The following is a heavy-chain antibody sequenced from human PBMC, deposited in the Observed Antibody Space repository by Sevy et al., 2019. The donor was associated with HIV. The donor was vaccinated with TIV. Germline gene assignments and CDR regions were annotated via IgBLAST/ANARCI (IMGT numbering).Heavy chain of an antibody. J-gene: IGHJ4*02. Sequence: SETLSLTCTVSGGSISSGNYLWSWIRQTPGKGLDWVGTVHYSGRTYYNPSLRSPVTISEHTSQNHFALNLNAVTAADTAVYFCARNFDYWGQGTLVTVSS. CDR3: ARNFDY. CDR1: GGSISSGNYL. V-gene: IGHV4-39*02. CDR2: VHYSGRT.